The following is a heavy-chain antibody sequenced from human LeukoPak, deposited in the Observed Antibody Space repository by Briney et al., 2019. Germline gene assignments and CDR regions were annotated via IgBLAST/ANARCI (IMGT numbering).Heavy chain of an antibody. CDR1: GFTFSSYA. CDR2: IHYDGSNN. CDR3: AKSIPYYYDSSGYPDY. V-gene: IGHV3-30*02. D-gene: IGHD3-22*01. Sequence: GGSLRLSCAASGFTFSSYAMHWVRQAPGKGLEWVAFIHYDGSNNYYADSVKGRFTISRDNSKNTLYLQMNTLRADDTAVYYCAKSIPYYYDSSGYPDYWGQGTLVTVSS. J-gene: IGHJ4*02.